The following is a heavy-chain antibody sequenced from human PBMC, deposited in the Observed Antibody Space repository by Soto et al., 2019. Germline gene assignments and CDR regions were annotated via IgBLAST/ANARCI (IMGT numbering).Heavy chain of an antibody. J-gene: IGHJ4*02. Sequence: QITLKESGPTLVRPTQTLTLTCTFSGFSLSSTAVGVGWIRQAPGQAPEWLALMYWNDDNHYSPPLKSRLTLTKDTSKNQVVLTMTNVDPVDTATYYCAHGSGWVFDHWGQGTLVTVTS. V-gene: IGHV2-5*01. CDR1: GFSLSSTAVG. CDR3: AHGSGWVFDH. D-gene: IGHD3-22*01. CDR2: MYWNDDN.